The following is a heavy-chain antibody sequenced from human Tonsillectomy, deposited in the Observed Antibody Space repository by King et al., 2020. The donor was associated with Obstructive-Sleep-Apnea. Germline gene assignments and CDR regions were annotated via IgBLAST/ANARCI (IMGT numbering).Heavy chain of an antibody. V-gene: IGHV3-23*04. CDR2: ISGSGGST. J-gene: IGHJ4*02. CDR3: AKGLSGWSTTFDC. D-gene: IGHD6-19*01. CDR1: GFTFSNHA. Sequence: VQLVESGGGLVQPGGTLRLSCTASGFTFSNHAMTWVRQAPGKGLEWVSGISGSGGSTYYADSVKGRFTISRDNSKNTLYLHMNSLRAADTAVYYCAKGLSGWSTTFDCWGQRTLVTVSP.